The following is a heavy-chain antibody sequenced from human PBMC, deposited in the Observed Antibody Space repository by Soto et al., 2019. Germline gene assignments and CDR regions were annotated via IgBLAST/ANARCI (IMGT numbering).Heavy chain of an antibody. D-gene: IGHD3-22*01. J-gene: IGHJ4*02. Sequence: GGSLRLSCAASGFTFSSYGMHWVRQAPGKGLEWVAVISYDGSNKYYADSVKGRFTISRDNSKNTLYLQMNSLRAEDTAVYYCAKGYTMILAAIDYWGQGTLVTVSS. V-gene: IGHV3-30*18. CDR1: GFTFSSYG. CDR2: ISYDGSNK. CDR3: AKGYTMILAAIDY.